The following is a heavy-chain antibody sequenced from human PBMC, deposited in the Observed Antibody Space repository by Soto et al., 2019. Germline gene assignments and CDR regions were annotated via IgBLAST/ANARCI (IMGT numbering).Heavy chain of an antibody. V-gene: IGHV3-23*01. CDR3: AKSTSGPPYYFDMDV. CDR2: ISGSGSST. CDR1: GFTFNSYA. J-gene: IGHJ6*02. D-gene: IGHD5-12*01. Sequence: EVQLLESGGGLVQPGGSLRLSCAASGFTFNSYAMSWVRQAPGKGLEWVSAISGSGSSTYAADSVKGRFTISRDNSKNAPDLQMNTLRAEETAVYYCAKSTSGPPYYFDMDVWGQGTTVTVSS.